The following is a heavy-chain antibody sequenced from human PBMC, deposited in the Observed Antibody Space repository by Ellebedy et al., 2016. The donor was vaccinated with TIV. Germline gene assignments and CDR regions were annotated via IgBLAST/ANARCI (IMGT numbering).Heavy chain of an antibody. CDR2: IYYSGST. CDR1: GGSFSGYY. V-gene: IGHV4-34*01. CDR3: ARETLVGNAFDI. J-gene: IGHJ3*02. Sequence: SETLSLTCAVYGGSFSGYYWTWIRQPPGKGLEWIGSIYYSGSTYYNPSLKSRVTISVDKSKNQFSLKLSSVTAADTAVYYCARETLVGNAFDIWGQGTMVTVSS. D-gene: IGHD2-8*02.